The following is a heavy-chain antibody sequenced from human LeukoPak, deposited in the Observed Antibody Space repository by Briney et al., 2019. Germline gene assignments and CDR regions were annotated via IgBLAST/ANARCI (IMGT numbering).Heavy chain of an antibody. CDR2: INPNSGGT. Sequence: ASVKVSCKASGYTFTGYYMHWVRQAPGQGLEWMGWINPNSGGTNYAQNFQGRVTMTRDTSISTTCMELSRLRSDDTAVYYCARDQNYYGSGSYYNTDYWGQGTLVTVSS. D-gene: IGHD3-10*01. CDR3: ARDQNYYGSGSYYNTDY. CDR1: GYTFTGYY. J-gene: IGHJ4*02. V-gene: IGHV1-2*02.